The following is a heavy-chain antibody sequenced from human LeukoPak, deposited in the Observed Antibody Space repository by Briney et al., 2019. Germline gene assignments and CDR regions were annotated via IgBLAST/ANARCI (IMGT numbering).Heavy chain of an antibody. J-gene: IGHJ5*02. CDR3: ARGWIAAAVKLFDP. Sequence: SETLSLTCTVSGGSISSYYWSWIRQPPGKGLEWIGYIYYSGSTNYNPSLKSRVTISVDTSKNQFSLKLSSVTAADTAVYYCARGWIAAAVKLFDPWGQGTLVTVSS. V-gene: IGHV4-59*01. CDR2: IYYSGST. CDR1: GGSISSYY. D-gene: IGHD6-13*01.